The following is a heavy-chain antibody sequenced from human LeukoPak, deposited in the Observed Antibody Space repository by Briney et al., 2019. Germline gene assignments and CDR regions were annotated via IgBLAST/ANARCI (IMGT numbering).Heavy chain of an antibody. CDR3: ARLSLLPQHITMVRGVHP. J-gene: IGHJ5*02. CDR2: INHSGST. Sequence: SETLSLTCAVYGGSFSGYYWTWIRQPPGKGLEWIGEINHSGSTNYNPSLKSRVTISVDTSKNHLSLKLNSVTAADTAVYYCARLSLLPQHITMVRGVHPWGQGTLVTVSS. CDR1: GGSFSGYY. V-gene: IGHV4-34*01. D-gene: IGHD3-10*01.